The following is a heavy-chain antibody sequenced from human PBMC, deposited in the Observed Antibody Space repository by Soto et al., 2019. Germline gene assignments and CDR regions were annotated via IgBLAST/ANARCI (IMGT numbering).Heavy chain of an antibody. CDR3: ARVRGGGKWLVLYYFDY. CDR2: INHSGST. D-gene: IGHD5-12*01. Sequence: SETLSLTCAVYGGSFSGYYWSWIRQPPGKGLEWIGEINHSGSTNYNPSLKSRVTISVDTSKNQFSLKLSSVTAADTAVYYCARVRGGGKWLVLYYFDYWGQGTLVTVSS. V-gene: IGHV4-34*01. J-gene: IGHJ4*02. CDR1: GGSFSGYY.